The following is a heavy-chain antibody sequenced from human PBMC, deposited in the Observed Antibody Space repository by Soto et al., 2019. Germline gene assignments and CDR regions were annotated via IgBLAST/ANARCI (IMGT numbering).Heavy chain of an antibody. CDR1: GYSFTSYW. CDR3: GRISIVPQPYQFDY. J-gene: IGHJ4*02. CDR2: IYPGDSDT. V-gene: IGHV5-51*01. Sequence: ESLKISCKGSGYSFTSYWIGWVRQMPGKGLEWMGIIYPGDSDTRYSPSFQGQVTMSADKSTSTAYLQWSSLKASDTAMYYCGRISIVPQPYQFDYWGQGSLVTVSS. D-gene: IGHD1-26*01.